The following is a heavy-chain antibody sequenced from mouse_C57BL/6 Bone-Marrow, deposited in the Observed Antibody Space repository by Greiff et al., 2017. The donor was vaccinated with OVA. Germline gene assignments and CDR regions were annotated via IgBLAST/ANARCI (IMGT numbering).Heavy chain of an antibody. D-gene: IGHD2-3*01. CDR3: ARRGWLLSFDY. CDR2: ISSGGSYT. V-gene: IGHV5-6*02. CDR1: GFTFSSYG. J-gene: IGHJ2*01. Sequence: EVMLVESGGDLVKPGGSLKLSCAASGFTFSSYGMSWVRQTPDKRLEWVATISSGGSYTYYPDSVKGRFTISRDNAKNTLYLQMSSLKSEDTAMYYCARRGWLLSFDYWGQGTTLTVSS.